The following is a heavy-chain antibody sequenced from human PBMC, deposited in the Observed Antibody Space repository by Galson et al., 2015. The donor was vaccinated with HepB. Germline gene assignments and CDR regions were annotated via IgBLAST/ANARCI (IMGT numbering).Heavy chain of an antibody. V-gene: IGHV3-30*04. CDR1: GFTFSSYS. CDR3: ARERGAGWYEGNDY. J-gene: IGHJ4*02. CDR2: ISHDGRNT. D-gene: IGHD6-19*01. Sequence: SLRLSCAASGFTFSSYSIHWVREAPGKGLEWVAIISHDGRNTYYAYSVKGRFTNSRDNSRNTLYLQMNGLRSDDTAVYYCARERGAGWYEGNDYWGQGTRVVVSS.